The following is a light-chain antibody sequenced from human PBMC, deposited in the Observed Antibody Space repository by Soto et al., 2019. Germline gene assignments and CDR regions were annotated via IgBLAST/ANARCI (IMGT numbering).Light chain of an antibody. J-gene: IGKJ1*01. CDR2: AAS. Sequence: IQLTQSPSSLYESVGDRVSIPCRASQIISSYLNWYQQKPGKAPKLLIYAASSLQSGVPSRFSGSGSGTDFTLTISSLQPEDFATYYCQQSYSTVWTFGQGTKVDI. CDR3: QQSYSTVWT. CDR1: QIISSY. V-gene: IGKV1-39*01.